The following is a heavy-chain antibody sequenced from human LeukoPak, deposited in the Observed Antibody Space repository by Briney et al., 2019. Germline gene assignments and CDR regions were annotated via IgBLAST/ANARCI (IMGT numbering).Heavy chain of an antibody. J-gene: IGHJ6*03. CDR3: ARHTAARPYYYYYYMDV. CDR2: IYYSGNA. Sequence: PSETLSLTCTVSGGSISSGSYYWSWIRQPAGKGLEWIGFIYYSGNANYNPSLRSRVTISIDTSKNQFSLKLTSVTPADTAMYYCARHTAARPYYYYYYMDVWGKGTTVTVSS. D-gene: IGHD6-6*01. V-gene: IGHV4-61*10. CDR1: GGSISSGSYY.